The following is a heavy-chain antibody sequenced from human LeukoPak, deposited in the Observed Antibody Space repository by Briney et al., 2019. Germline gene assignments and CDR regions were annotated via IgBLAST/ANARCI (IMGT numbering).Heavy chain of an antibody. CDR3: AKMQGYFDY. V-gene: IGHV3-23*01. J-gene: IGHJ4*02. Sequence: GGSLRLSCEAFGLTFSNYGMSWVRQAPGRGLQWVSAITGDGTTTFYADSVKGRFTISRDNSKNMLYLQMSSLRAEDTAIYYCAKMQGYFDYWGQGTLVPVSS. CDR1: GLTFSNYG. CDR2: ITGDGTTT.